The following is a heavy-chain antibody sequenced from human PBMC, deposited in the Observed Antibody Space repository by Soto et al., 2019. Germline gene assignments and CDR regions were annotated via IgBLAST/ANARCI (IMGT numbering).Heavy chain of an antibody. V-gene: IGHV4-34*01. J-gene: IGHJ4*02. CDR2: INHSGSS. D-gene: IGHD5-18*01. Sequence: PSETLSLTCAVYGGSFSGYYWNWIGRPPGKGLEWIGEINHSGSSNYNPSLKSRVTISVDTSKNQLSLKLNSVTAADTAVYYCASQQGIVDTALVLGNFWGQGTQVTVSS. CDR3: ASQQGIVDTALVLGNF. CDR1: GGSFSGYY.